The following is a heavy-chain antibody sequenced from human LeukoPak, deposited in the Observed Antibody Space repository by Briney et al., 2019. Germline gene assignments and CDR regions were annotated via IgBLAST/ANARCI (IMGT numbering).Heavy chain of an antibody. V-gene: IGHV3-11*01. CDR1: GFTFSDYY. Sequence: GGSLRLSCAASGFTFSDYYMSWIRQAPGKGLEWVSYISSSGSTIYYADSVKGRFTISRDNAKNSLYLQMNSLRAEDTAVYYCARDRSKWELLTPHDAFDIWGQGTMVTVSS. D-gene: IGHD1-26*01. CDR2: ISSSGSTI. J-gene: IGHJ3*02. CDR3: ARDRSKWELLTPHDAFDI.